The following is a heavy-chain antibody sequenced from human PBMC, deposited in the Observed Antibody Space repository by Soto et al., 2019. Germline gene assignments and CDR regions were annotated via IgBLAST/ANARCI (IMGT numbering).Heavy chain of an antibody. J-gene: IGHJ4*02. CDR3: ARHRGMGLFDY. Sequence: QVQLQESGPGLVKPSKTLSLTCTVSGGSISSYHWTWIRQAPGKGLEWIGNIYYSGTTNYNPSLKSRVTISIDTSKKQFSLKLGSVTAADTAVYYCARHRGMGLFDYWGQGTLVTVSS. V-gene: IGHV4-59*08. CDR2: IYYSGTT. CDR1: GGSISSYH. D-gene: IGHD2-8*01.